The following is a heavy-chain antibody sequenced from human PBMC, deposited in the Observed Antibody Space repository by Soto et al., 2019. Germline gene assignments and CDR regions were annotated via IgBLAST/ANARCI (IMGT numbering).Heavy chain of an antibody. J-gene: IGHJ4*02. CDR2: LKSETDGGTA. Sequence: EVQLVESGGGLVMPGGSLRLSCVGSGFTFIDAWMSWVRQAPGKGLEWVGRLKSETDGGTADYAAPVEGRFNISRDDSKNTLYLQMNSLKSEDTAVYYCMTAPGLNVLFWGQGALVTVSS. V-gene: IGHV3-15*01. D-gene: IGHD3-16*01. CDR3: MTAPGLNVLF. CDR1: GFTFIDAW.